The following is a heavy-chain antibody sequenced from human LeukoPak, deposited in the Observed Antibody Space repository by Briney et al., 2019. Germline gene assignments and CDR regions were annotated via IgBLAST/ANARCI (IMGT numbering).Heavy chain of an antibody. CDR2: IYYSGST. Sequence: LRLSCAASGFTFSSYSMNWVRQPPGKGLEWIGYIYYSGSTYYNPSLKSRVTISVDTSKNQFSLKLSSVTAADTAVYYCARGVIGWFDPWGQGTLVTVSS. J-gene: IGHJ5*02. CDR1: GFTFSSYS. CDR3: ARGVIGWFDP. D-gene: IGHD3-16*02. V-gene: IGHV4-30-4*08.